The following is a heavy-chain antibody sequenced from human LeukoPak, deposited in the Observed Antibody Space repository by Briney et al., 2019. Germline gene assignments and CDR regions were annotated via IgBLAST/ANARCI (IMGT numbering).Heavy chain of an antibody. Sequence: GGSLRLSCAASGFTFSSYAMSWVRQAPGKGLEWVSAISGSGGSTYYADSVKGRFTISRDNSKNTLYLQMNSLRAEGTAVYYCGYSSSWYELTIFDYWGQGTLVTVSS. CDR1: GFTFSSYA. D-gene: IGHD6-13*01. CDR2: ISGSGGST. V-gene: IGHV3-23*01. CDR3: GYSSSWYELTIFDY. J-gene: IGHJ4*02.